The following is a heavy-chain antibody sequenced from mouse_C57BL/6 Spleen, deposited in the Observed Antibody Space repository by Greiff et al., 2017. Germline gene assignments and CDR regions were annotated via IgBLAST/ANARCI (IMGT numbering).Heavy chain of an antibody. CDR1: GFTFSDYG. D-gene: IGHD2-3*01. CDR3: ARMEDGYSYYAMDY. V-gene: IGHV5-17*01. Sequence: EVKVVESGGGLVKPGGSLKLSCAASGFTFSDYGMHWVRQAPEKGLEWVAYISSGSSTIYYADTVKGRFTISIDNAKNTLFLQMTSLRSEDTAMYYCARMEDGYSYYAMDYWGQGTSVTVSS. CDR2: ISSGSSTI. J-gene: IGHJ4*01.